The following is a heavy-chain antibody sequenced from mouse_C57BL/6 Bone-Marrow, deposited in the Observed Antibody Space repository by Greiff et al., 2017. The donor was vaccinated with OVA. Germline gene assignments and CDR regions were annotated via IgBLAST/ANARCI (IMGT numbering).Heavy chain of an antibody. CDR1: GYTLTSYG. CDR3: ALNQYFDV. J-gene: IGHJ1*03. CDR2: IYPRSGNT. Sequence: QVQLKQSGAELVRPGASVKLSCKASGYTLTSYGISWVKQRPGQGLEWIGEIYPRSGNTYYNEKFKGKATLTADKSSSTAYMELRSLTSEDAAVYFCALNQYFDVWGTGTTVTVSS. D-gene: IGHD1-3*01. V-gene: IGHV1-81*01.